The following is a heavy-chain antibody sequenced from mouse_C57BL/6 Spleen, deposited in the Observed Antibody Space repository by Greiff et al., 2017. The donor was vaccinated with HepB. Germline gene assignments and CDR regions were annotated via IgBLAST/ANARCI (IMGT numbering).Heavy chain of an antibody. D-gene: IGHD1-1*01. CDR3: AREGFLTTVVVYYFDY. CDR1: GYAFSSYW. CDR2: IYPGDGDT. J-gene: IGHJ2*01. Sequence: QVQLKQSGAELVKPGASVKISCKASGYAFSSYWMNWVKQRPGKGLEWIGQIYPGDGDTNYNGKFKGKATLTADKSSSTAYMQLSSLTSEDSAVYFCAREGFLTTVVVYYFDYWGQGTTLTVSS. V-gene: IGHV1-80*01.